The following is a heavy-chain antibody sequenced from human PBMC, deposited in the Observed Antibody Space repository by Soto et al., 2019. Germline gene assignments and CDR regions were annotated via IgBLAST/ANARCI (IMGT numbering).Heavy chain of an antibody. J-gene: IGHJ6*03. CDR3: ARHLRYYGSGSYYYYYYYMAV. D-gene: IGHD3-10*01. V-gene: IGHV4-39*01. Sequence: PSETLSLTCTVSGGSISSSSYYWGWIRQPPGKGLEWIGSIYYSGSTYYNPSLKSRVTKSVDTSKNQFSLKLSSVTAADTAVYYCARHLRYYGSGSYYYYYYYMAVWGKGTTVTVSS. CDR2: IYYSGST. CDR1: GGSISSSSYY.